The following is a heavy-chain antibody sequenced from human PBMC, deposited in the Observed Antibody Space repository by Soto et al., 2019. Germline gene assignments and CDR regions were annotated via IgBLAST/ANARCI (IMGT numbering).Heavy chain of an antibody. V-gene: IGHV3-23*01. Sequence: HPGGSLRLSCAASGFTFSSYAMSWVRQAPEKGLEWVSTFTGSGNTYYADSVKGRFTISRDNSKNTLYLQMNSLRAEDTAVYYCAREFASGSPNYDYWGLGTLVTVSS. CDR3: AREFASGSPNYDY. CDR1: GFTFSSYA. J-gene: IGHJ4*02. D-gene: IGHD3-10*01. CDR2: FTGSGNT.